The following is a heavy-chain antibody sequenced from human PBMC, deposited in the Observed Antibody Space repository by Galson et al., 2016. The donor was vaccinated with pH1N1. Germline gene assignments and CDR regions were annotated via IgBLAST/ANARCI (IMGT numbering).Heavy chain of an antibody. V-gene: IGHV3-23*01. D-gene: IGHD5-12*01. J-gene: IGHJ4*02. CDR1: GSNSDYN. CDR3: ARSIGNIGAH. CDR2: ISGSGGRK. Sequence: SLRLSCAASGSNSDYNMDWVRLAPGKGLEWVSSISGSGGRKHYAGSVQGRFIISRDNSKNTLYLQMNSLRAEDTAVYYCARSIGNIGAHWGQGTLVTVSS.